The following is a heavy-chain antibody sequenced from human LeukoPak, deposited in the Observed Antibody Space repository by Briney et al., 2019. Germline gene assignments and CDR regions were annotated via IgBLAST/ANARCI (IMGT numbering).Heavy chain of an antibody. CDR3: ARGGDSIGPFDY. V-gene: IGHV4-34*01. J-gene: IGHJ4*02. Sequence: SETLSLTCVGYGGSFSGYNWTWIRPPPGKGLEWIGEFNHSGGTNYNPPLKSRVTLSVDTSKNKFSLRLRSVTAADTAVYYCARGGDSIGPFDYWGQGTLVTVSS. CDR1: GGSFSGYN. CDR2: FNHSGGT. D-gene: IGHD4-17*01.